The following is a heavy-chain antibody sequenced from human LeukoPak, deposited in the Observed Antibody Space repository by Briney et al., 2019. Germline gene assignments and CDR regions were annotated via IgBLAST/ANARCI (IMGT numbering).Heavy chain of an antibody. CDR1: GYTFTSYG. CDR2: ISAYNGNT. D-gene: IGHD3-22*01. J-gene: IGHJ5*02. CDR3: AREKSADSSGYWPFDP. V-gene: IGHV1-18*01. Sequence: ASVKVSCKASGYTFTSYGISWVRQAPGQGLEWMGWISAYNGNTNYAQKLQGRVTMTRDTSTSTVYMELSSLRSEDTAVYYCAREKSADSSGYWPFDPWGQGTLVTVSS.